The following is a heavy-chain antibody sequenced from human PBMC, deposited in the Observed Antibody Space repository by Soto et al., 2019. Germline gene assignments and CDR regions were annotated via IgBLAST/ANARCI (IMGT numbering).Heavy chain of an antibody. CDR3: ARDSRVTIFGVVPYWFDP. CDR2: IIPIFGTA. D-gene: IGHD3-3*01. Sequence: QVQLVQSGAEVKKPGSSVKVSCKASGGTFSSYAISWVRQAPGQGLEWMGGIIPIFGTANYAQKFQGRVTITADESTSTAYMELSSLRSEDTAVYYCARDSRVTIFGVVPYWFDPWGQGTLVTVSS. CDR1: GGTFSSYA. J-gene: IGHJ5*02. V-gene: IGHV1-69*01.